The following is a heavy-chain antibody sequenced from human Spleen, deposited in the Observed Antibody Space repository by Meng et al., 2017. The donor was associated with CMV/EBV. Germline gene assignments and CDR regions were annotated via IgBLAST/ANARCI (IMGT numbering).Heavy chain of an antibody. CDR1: GGSISRTSHH. CDR2: IYNSGNT. J-gene: IGHJ6*02. V-gene: IGHV4-39*07. D-gene: IGHD2-15*01. Sequence: GSLRLSCTVSGGSISRTSHHWGRIRQPPGKGLEWIGSIYNSGNTYYNPSLKSRVTISEDTSKNQCSVKLSSVTAADTAVYYCARDVVVVVATTQGYYHYGLDVWGQGTTVTVSS. CDR3: ARDVVVVVATTQGYYHYGLDV.